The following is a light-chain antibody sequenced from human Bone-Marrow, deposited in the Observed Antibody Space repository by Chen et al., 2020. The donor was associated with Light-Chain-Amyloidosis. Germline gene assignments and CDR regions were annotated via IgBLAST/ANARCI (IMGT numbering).Light chain of an antibody. CDR1: DLPTKY. J-gene: IGLJ2*01. V-gene: IGLV3-25*03. CDR3: QSADSSGTYEVI. Sequence: SYELTQPPSVSVSPGQTARITCSGDDLPTKYAYWYQQKPGQAPVLVIHRDTERPSGISERFSGSRSGTTATLTISGVQAEDEADYHCQSADSSGTYEVIFGGGTKLTV. CDR2: RDT.